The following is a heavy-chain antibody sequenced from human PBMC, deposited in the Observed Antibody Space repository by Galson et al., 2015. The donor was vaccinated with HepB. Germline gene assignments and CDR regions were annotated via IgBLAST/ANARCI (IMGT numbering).Heavy chain of an antibody. D-gene: IGHD3-9*01. Sequence: SVKVSCKASGCMFNGYSIYWVRQAPGQGLEWMGGINCHTGATNNAEKFQGSVTMTRDTSISTAYMELRSLRYEDTAVYYCARVDHWLREDYMDVWGKETTVPVSS. CDR1: GCMFNGYS. CDR3: ARVDHWLREDYMDV. V-gene: IGHV1-2*02. CDR2: INCHTGAT. J-gene: IGHJ6*03.